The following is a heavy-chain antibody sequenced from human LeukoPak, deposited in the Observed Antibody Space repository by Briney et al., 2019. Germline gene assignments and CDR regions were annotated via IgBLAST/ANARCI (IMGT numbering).Heavy chain of an antibody. CDR3: AKISGHDFWSGYYRYYYGMDV. CDR2: ISGSGGST. D-gene: IGHD3-3*01. Sequence: GGSLRLSCAASGFTFSSYAMSWVRQAPGKGLEWVSAISGSGGSTYYADSVKGRFTISRDNSKNTLCLQMNSLRAEDTAVYYCAKISGHDFWSGYYRYYYGMDVWGQGTTVTVSS. CDR1: GFTFSSYA. J-gene: IGHJ6*02. V-gene: IGHV3-23*01.